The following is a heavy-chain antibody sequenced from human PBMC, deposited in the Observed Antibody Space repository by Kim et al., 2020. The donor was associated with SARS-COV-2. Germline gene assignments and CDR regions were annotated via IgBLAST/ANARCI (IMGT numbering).Heavy chain of an antibody. J-gene: IGHJ6*02. CDR1: GYTLTELS. CDR2: FDPEDGET. V-gene: IGHV1-24*01. D-gene: IGHD1-26*01. Sequence: ASVKVSCKVSGYTLTELSMHWVRQAPGKGLEWMGGFDPEDGETIHAQKFQGRVTMTEDTSTDTAYMELSSLRSEDTAVYYCAGFRRVGASGYYFYLMDVWGQGTTVTVSS. CDR3: AGFRRVGASGYYFYLMDV.